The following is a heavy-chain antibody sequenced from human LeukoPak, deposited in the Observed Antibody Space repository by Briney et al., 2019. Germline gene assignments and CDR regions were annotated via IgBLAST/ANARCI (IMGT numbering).Heavy chain of an antibody. CDR3: AKDRVVATITFSYYYYGMDV. CDR2: ISYDGSNK. CDR1: GFTFSSYG. J-gene: IGHJ6*02. Sequence: PGGSLRLSCAASGFTFSSYGMHWVRQAPGKGLEWVAVISYDGSNKYYADSVKGRFTISRDNSKNTLYLQMNSLRAEDTAVYYCAKDRVVATITFSYYYYGMDVWGQGTTVTVSS. V-gene: IGHV3-30*18. D-gene: IGHD5-12*01.